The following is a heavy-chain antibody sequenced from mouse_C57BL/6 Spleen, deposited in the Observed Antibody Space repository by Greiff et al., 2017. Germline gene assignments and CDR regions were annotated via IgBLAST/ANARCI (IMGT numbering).Heavy chain of an antibody. D-gene: IGHD1-1*01. Sequence: EVMLVESGGDLVKPGGSLKLSCAASGFTFSSYGMSWVRQTPDKRLEWVATISSGGSYTYYPDSVKGRFTISRDNAKNTMYLQMSSLKSEDTAMYYCARQEGGRGWYFDVWGTGTTVTVSS. CDR2: ISSGGSYT. J-gene: IGHJ1*03. CDR3: ARQEGGRGWYFDV. CDR1: GFTFSSYG. V-gene: IGHV5-6*01.